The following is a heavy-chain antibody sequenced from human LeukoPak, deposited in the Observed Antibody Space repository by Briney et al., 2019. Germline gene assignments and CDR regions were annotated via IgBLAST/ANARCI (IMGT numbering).Heavy chain of an antibody. J-gene: IGHJ4*02. Sequence: KPSETLSLTCTVSGGSISSYYWSWIRQPPGKGLEWIGYIYYSGSTNYNPSLKSRVTISVDTSKNQFSPKLSSVTAADTAVYYCARDKEGDYYDYWGQGTLVTVSS. CDR2: IYYSGST. V-gene: IGHV4-59*01. CDR3: ARDKEGDYYDY. CDR1: GGSISSYY.